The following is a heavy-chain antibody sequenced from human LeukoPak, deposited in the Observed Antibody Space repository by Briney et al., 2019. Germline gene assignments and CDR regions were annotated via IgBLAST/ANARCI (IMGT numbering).Heavy chain of an antibody. Sequence: ASVKVSCKASGYTFTGYYMHWVRQAPGQGLEWMGWINPNSGGTNYAQKLQGRVTMTTDTSTSTAYMELRSLRSDDTAVYYCARNSNSWFTAIDYWGQGTLVTVSS. CDR1: GYTFTGYY. V-gene: IGHV1-2*02. J-gene: IGHJ4*02. CDR3: ARNSNSWFTAIDY. D-gene: IGHD6-13*01. CDR2: INPNSGGT.